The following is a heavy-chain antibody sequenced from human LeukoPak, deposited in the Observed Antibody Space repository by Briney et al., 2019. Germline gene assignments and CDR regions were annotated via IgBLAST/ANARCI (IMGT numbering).Heavy chain of an antibody. V-gene: IGHV5-51*01. D-gene: IGHD3-10*01. CDR1: GYSFTSYW. CDR2: IYPGDSDI. J-gene: IGHJ5*02. Sequence: GESLKISCKGSGYSFTSYWIGWVRQMPGKGLEWMGIIYPGDSDIRYSPSFQGQVTISADKSISTAYLQWSSLKASDTAMYYCARSDPKLLWFGELPHWFDPWGQGTLVTVSS. CDR3: ARSDPKLLWFGELPHWFDP.